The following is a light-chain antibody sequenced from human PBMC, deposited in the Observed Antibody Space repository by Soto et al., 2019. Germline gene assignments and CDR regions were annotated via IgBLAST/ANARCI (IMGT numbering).Light chain of an antibody. CDR1: QFISTY. V-gene: IGKV1-39*01. J-gene: IGKJ4*01. Sequence: DIQITDSPSSLSASVGDRVTITCRASQFISTYLNWYQQKPGKAPKVLISDASSLQSGVPSRFRGSGSGTDFTLTISSLQPEDFATYYCQQTYSAPLTFGGGTKVDIK. CDR3: QQTYSAPLT. CDR2: DAS.